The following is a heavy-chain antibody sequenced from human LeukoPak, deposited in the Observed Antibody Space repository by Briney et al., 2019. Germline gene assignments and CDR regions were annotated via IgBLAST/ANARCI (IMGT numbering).Heavy chain of an antibody. CDR2: IHYSGSA. J-gene: IGHJ4*02. CDR1: GGSISSGDYY. D-gene: IGHD3-22*01. V-gene: IGHV4-31*03. Sequence: SQTLSLTCTVSGGSISSGDYYWSWIRQHPGKGLVWIGYIHYSGSAYYNPSLRSRVTISGDTSKNQFSLDLSSVTAADTAVYYCARWGSESSDGSTGYYPDYWGQGTLVTVSS. CDR3: ARWGSESSDGSTGYYPDY.